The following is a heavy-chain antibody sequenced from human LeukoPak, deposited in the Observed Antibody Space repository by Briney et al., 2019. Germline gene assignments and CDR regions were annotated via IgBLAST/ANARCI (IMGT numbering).Heavy chain of an antibody. CDR3: ARGFLGGTDQYFDS. D-gene: IGHD6-19*01. J-gene: IGHJ4*02. V-gene: IGHV3-23*01. CDR2: IGGGGPTT. Sequence: GGSLRLSCAASGLTFSTYAMNWVRQAPAKGLEWVSTIGGGGPTTDYADSVQGRFTISRDNSKNTLYLQMSSLRAEDTAVYCARGFLGGTDQYFDSWGQGTLVTVSS. CDR1: GLTFSTYA.